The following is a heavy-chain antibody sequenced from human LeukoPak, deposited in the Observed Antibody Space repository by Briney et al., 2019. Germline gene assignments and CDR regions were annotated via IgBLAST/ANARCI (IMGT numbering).Heavy chain of an antibody. J-gene: IGHJ4*02. CDR3: ARVEYSGWNLEY. V-gene: IGHV3-7*01. CDR2: INQGGSVQ. CDR1: GFTFTTYW. Sequence: GGSLRLSCAASGFTFTTYWMSWVRQAPGKGLEWVANINQGGSVQYYMDSVKGRFTISRDDAKNSLYVQMNSLRDEDTAVYYCARVEYSGWNLEYWGQGTLVTVSS. D-gene: IGHD5-12*01.